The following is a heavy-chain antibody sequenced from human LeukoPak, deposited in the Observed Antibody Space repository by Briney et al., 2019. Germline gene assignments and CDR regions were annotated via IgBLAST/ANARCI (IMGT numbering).Heavy chain of an antibody. CDR3: GTDHTGYSSGWRAFDI. CDR1: GFTFSSCG. D-gene: IGHD6-19*01. CDR2: ISYDGSNK. J-gene: IGHJ3*02. Sequence: GGSLRLSCAASGFTFSSCGMHWVRQAPGKGLEWVAVISYDGSNKYYADSVKGRFTISRDNSKNTLYLQMNSLRAEDTAVYYCGTDHTGYSSGWRAFDIWGQGTMVTVSS. V-gene: IGHV3-30*03.